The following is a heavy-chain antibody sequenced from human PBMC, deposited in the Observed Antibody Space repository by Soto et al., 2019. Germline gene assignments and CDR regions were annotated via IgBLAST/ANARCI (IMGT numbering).Heavy chain of an antibody. CDR1: GFTFSSYG. CDR3: ATHPKGRSWYPKYFQH. Sequence: GGSLRLSCAASGFTFSSYGMHWVRQAPGKGLEWVAVISYDGSNKYYADSVKGRFTISRANSKNTLYLQMNSLRAEDTAVYSFATHPKGRSWYPKYFQHLGQGTLVTVSS. D-gene: IGHD6-13*01. CDR2: ISYDGSNK. V-gene: IGHV3-30*03. J-gene: IGHJ1*01.